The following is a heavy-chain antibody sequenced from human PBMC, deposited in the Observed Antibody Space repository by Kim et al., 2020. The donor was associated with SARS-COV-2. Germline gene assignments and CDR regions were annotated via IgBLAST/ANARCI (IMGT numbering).Heavy chain of an antibody. Sequence: SVKVSCKTSGGTFSSYAVSWVRQAPGQGLEWVGGIIPLFDTTIYAQRFQGRVTITADKSTSTAYMELSSLRSEDTAVYYCARPRVVVVAARQDYHFYAMDVWGQGTTVTLSS. CDR1: GGTFSSYA. J-gene: IGHJ6*02. CDR2: IIPLFDTT. D-gene: IGHD2-15*01. V-gene: IGHV1-69*06. CDR3: ARPRVVVVAARQDYHFYAMDV.